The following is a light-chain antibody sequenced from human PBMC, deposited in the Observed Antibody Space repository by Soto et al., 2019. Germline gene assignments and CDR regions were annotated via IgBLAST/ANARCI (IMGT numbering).Light chain of an antibody. CDR1: QSVSSSY. CDR3: QQYGSSRT. J-gene: IGKJ1*01. CDR2: GAS. Sequence: ELVLTQSPGTLSLSPGERATISCRASQSVSSSYLAWYQQKPGQAPRLLIYGASSRATGIPDRFSGSGSGTDFTLTISRLEPEDFAVYYCQQYGSSRTFGQGTRWIS. V-gene: IGKV3-20*01.